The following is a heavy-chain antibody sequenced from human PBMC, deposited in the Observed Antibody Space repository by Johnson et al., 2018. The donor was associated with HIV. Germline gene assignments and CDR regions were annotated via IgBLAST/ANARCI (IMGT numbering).Heavy chain of an antibody. J-gene: IGHJ3*02. D-gene: IGHD3-3*01. Sequence: HVQLVESGGGVVQPGRSLRLSCAASGFTFSTYAMHWVRQVPGKGLEWVALISYDGSYQYYADSAKGRFTISRDKSRNTMYLQMNSLRAEDTAVYYCARTTLRFLDRGDDAFDIWGQGTMVIVSS. CDR2: ISYDGSYQ. CDR3: ARTTLRFLDRGDDAFDI. V-gene: IGHV3-30*04. CDR1: GFTFSTYA.